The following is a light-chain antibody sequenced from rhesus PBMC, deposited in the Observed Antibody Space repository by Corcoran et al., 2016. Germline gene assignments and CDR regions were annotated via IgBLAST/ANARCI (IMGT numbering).Light chain of an antibody. V-gene: IGKV3-10*01. CDR3: YQHSSGFT. CDR1: QSVSSY. Sequence: QVILTQSPATLSLSPGERATLSCRASQSVSSYLAWYQQKPGQAPRLLIYGAFSRATGIPDRFSGSGSGTDFTLTLSSLEPEDVGIYHCYQHSSGFTFGPGTKLDIK. J-gene: IGKJ3*01. CDR2: GAF.